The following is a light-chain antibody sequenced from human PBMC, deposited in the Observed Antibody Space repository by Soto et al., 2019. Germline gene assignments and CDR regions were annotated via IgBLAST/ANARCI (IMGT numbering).Light chain of an antibody. J-gene: IGKJ5*01. CDR1: QSVSRN. V-gene: IGKV3-15*01. CDR2: GAS. Sequence: EIVMTQSPATLSVSPGERATLSCRASQSVSRNLAWYQQKPGQAPRLLISGASTRATGIPARFSGSGSGTEFSLAISSLEPEDFAVYYCQQRSNWPITFGLGTRLEIK. CDR3: QQRSNWPIT.